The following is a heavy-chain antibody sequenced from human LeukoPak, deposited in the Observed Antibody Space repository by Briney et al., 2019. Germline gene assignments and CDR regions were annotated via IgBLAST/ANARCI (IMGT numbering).Heavy chain of an antibody. CDR3: ASLFSYCSGGSCYEKDVPTNAFDI. V-gene: IGHV5-51*01. CDR1: GYNFPAYW. J-gene: IGHJ3*02. Sequence: GESLKISCKASGYNFPAYWIAWVRQMPGKGLEWMGIIYPGDSDTRYSPSFQGQVTISADKSISTAYLQWSSLKASDTAMYYCASLFSYCSGGSCYEKDVPTNAFDIWGQGTMVTVSS. D-gene: IGHD2-15*01. CDR2: IYPGDSDT.